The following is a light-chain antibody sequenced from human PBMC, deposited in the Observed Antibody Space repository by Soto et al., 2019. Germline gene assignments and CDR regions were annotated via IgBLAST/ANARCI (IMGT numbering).Light chain of an antibody. CDR1: QSLLHSNGYTY. J-gene: IGKJ1*01. V-gene: IGKV2-28*01. CDR3: MQTLQTRT. CDR2: MGS. Sequence: DIVVTQSPLSLTVTPGEPASISCRSSQSLLHSNGYTYFDWYLQKPGQSPQVLIYMGSNRASGVPDRFSGSGSGTDFTLKISRVEAEDVGVYYCMQTLQTRTFGQGTKVEI.